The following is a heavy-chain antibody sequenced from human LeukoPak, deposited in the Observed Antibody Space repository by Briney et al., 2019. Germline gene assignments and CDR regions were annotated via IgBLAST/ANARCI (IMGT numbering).Heavy chain of an antibody. Sequence: SETLSLTCTVSGGSISSYYWSWIRQPAGEGLEWIGRIYTSGSTNYNPSLKSRVTISVDTSKNQFSLKLSSVTAADTAVYYCARDGYSAHDGLWGQGTLVTVSS. D-gene: IGHD5-12*01. CDR1: GGSISSYY. V-gene: IGHV4-4*07. CDR2: IYTSGST. J-gene: IGHJ4*02. CDR3: ARDGYSAHDGL.